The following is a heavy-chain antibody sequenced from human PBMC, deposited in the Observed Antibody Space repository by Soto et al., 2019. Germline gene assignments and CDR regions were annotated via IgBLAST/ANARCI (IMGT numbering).Heavy chain of an antibody. CDR1: GFTFSSAA. CDR2: ISDTGTRT. CDR3: AKSLDIHNKNWFDP. J-gene: IGHJ5*02. V-gene: IGHV3-23*01. D-gene: IGHD1-1*01. Sequence: QILESGGSLVQPGGSLSLSCVAAGFTFSSAAMNWVRQAPGKGLEWVSIISDTGTRTHYADSVKGRFTISRDNSKNTLYLDMNSLRAEDTAVYYCAKSLDIHNKNWFDPWGQGTLVTVSS.